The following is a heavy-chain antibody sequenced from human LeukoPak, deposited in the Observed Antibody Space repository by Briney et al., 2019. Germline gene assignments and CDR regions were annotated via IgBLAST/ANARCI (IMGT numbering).Heavy chain of an antibody. CDR2: IIGSGGST. CDR1: GFTFSNYA. J-gene: IGHJ4*02. D-gene: IGHD3-22*01. V-gene: IGHV3-23*01. Sequence: SGGSLRLSRAASGFTFSNYAMSWVRQAPGQGLEWVSSIIGSGGSTYYADSVKGRFTISRDNSKNTLYLQMNSLRAEDTAVYYCARAHYYDSSGALFDYWGQGTLVTVSS. CDR3: ARAHYYDSSGALFDY.